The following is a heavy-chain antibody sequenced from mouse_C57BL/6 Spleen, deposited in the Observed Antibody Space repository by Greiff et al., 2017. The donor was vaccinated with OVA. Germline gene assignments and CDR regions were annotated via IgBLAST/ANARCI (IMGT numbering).Heavy chain of an antibody. D-gene: IGHD2-3*01. CDR1: GYTFTSYW. V-gene: IGHV1-52*01. CDR2: IDPSDSET. J-gene: IGHJ2*01. Sequence: QVQLQQSGAELVRPGSSVKLSCKASGYTFTSYWMHWVKQRPIQGLEWIGNIDPSDSETHYNQKFKDKATLTVDKSSSTAYMQISSLTSEDSAVYYCARGGNGYYDFDYWGQGTTLTVSS. CDR3: ARGGNGYYDFDY.